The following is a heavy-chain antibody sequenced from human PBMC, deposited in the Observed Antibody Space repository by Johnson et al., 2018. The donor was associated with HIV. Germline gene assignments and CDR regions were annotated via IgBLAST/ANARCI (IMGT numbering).Heavy chain of an antibody. J-gene: IGHJ3*02. D-gene: IGHD6-19*01. CDR3: AREPVAGPGRNAFDI. CDR2: ISYDGSDK. CDR1: GFTFSSYA. Sequence: MQLVESGGGLVQPGGSLRLSCAASGFTFSSYAMHWVRQAPAKGLEWVAAISYDGSDKDHADSVKGRFTITRDSSKNTLYLQMNSLRAEDTALYFCAREPVAGPGRNAFDIWGQGTMVTVSS. V-gene: IGHV3-30*04.